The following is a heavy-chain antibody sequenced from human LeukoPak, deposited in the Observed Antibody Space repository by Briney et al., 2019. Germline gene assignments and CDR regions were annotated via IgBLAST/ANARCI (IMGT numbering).Heavy chain of an antibody. V-gene: IGHV3-30*02. Sequence: GGSLRLSCAASGFTFSSYGMHWVRQAPGKGLEWVAVIWYDGSKKYYADSVKGRFTISRDNSKNTLYLRMNSLRAEDTAVYYCAKDFRGMTTVTNFDYWGQGTLATVSS. D-gene: IGHD4-17*01. CDR1: GFTFSSYG. CDR3: AKDFRGMTTVTNFDY. J-gene: IGHJ4*02. CDR2: IWYDGSKK.